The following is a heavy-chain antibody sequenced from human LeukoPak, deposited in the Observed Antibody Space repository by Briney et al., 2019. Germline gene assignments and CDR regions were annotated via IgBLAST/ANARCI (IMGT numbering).Heavy chain of an antibody. CDR3: ARDLRCSSTSCYMEAFDI. Sequence: SVKVSCKASGGTFSSYAISWVRQAPGQGLEWMGGIIPIFGTANYAQKFQGRVTITADESTSTAYMELSSLRSEDTAVYYRARDLRCSSTSCYMEAFDIWGQGTMVTVSS. D-gene: IGHD2-2*02. CDR1: GGTFSSYA. V-gene: IGHV1-69*13. CDR2: IIPIFGTA. J-gene: IGHJ3*02.